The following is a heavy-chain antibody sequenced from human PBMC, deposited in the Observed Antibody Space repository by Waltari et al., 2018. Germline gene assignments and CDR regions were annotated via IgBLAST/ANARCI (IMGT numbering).Heavy chain of an antibody. V-gene: IGHV1-69*10. CDR3: ARAGTCSGYGSHFDY. J-gene: IGHJ4*02. Sequence: QVQLVQSGAEVKKPGSSVKVSCKASGGTFSSYAISWVRQAPGQGLEWLGGILPILGIANYAQKFQGRVTIAADKSTSTAYMELSSLRSEDTAVYYCARAGTCSGYGSHFDYWGQGTLVTVSS. D-gene: IGHD5-12*01. CDR1: GGTFSSYA. CDR2: ILPILGIA.